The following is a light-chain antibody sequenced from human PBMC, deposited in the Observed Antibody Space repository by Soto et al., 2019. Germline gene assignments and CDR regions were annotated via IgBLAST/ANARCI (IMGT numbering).Light chain of an antibody. J-gene: IGKJ5*01. CDR3: QQLDSYPIT. V-gene: IGKV1-9*01. Sequence: HMTHSPSSLSASVGDRVTMTCRSSQGISSYLAWYQQKPGKAPNLLIYAASTLQSGVPSRFSGSGSGTDFTLTISSLQPEDFATYYCQQLDSYPITFGQGTRLDIK. CDR1: QGISSY. CDR2: AAS.